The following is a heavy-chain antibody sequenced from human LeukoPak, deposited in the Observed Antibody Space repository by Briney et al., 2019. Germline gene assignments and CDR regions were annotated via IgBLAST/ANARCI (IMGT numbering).Heavy chain of an antibody. J-gene: IGHJ6*03. CDR1: GYTFTGYY. V-gene: IGHV1-2*02. CDR3: ARVETHDFWSGNYYYYYMDV. D-gene: IGHD3-3*01. CDR2: INPNSGGT. Sequence: ASVKVSCKASGYTFTGYYMHWVRQAPGQGLEWMGWINPNSGGTNYAQKFQGRVTMTRDTSISTAYMELSRLRSDDTAVYYCARVETHDFWSGNYYYYYMDVWGKGTTVTVSS.